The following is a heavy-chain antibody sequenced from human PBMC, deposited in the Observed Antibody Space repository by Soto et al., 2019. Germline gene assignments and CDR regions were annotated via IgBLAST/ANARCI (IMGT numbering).Heavy chain of an antibody. V-gene: IGHV3-64*01. CDR3: ARGPEGSAFDI. CDR1: GFTFSSYA. CDR2: ISSNGGST. Sequence: EVQLVESGGGLVQPGGSLRLSCAASGFTFSSYAMHWVRQAPGKGLEYVSAISSNGGSTYYANSVKGRFTISRDNSKNTMYIQMGSLRDEDMAVYYCARGPEGSAFDIWGQGTMVTVSS. J-gene: IGHJ3*02.